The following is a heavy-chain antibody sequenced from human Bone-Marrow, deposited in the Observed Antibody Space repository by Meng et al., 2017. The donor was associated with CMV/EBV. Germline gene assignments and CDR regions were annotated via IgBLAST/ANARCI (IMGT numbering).Heavy chain of an antibody. J-gene: IGHJ5*02. V-gene: IGHV1-8*03. Sequence: KACGGDFSSYDISWVRQATGQGLEWMGWMNPNSGNTGYAQKFQGRVTITRNTSISTAYMELSSLRSEDTAVYYCARAVAGTGWFDPWGQGTLVTVSS. D-gene: IGHD6-19*01. CDR3: ARAVAGTGWFDP. CDR1: GGDFSSYD. CDR2: MNPNSGNT.